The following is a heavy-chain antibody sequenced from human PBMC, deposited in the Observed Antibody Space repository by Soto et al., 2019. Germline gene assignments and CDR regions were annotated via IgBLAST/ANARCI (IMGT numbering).Heavy chain of an antibody. CDR2: IYYSGST. CDR3: ARGCSSTSCYPAYYGMDV. J-gene: IGHJ6*02. D-gene: IGHD2-2*01. Sequence: KPSETLSLTCTVSGGSISSYYWSWIRQPPGKGLEWIGYIYYSGSTNYNPSLKSRVTISVDTSKNQFSLKLSSVTAADTAVYYCARGCSSTSCYPAYYGMDVWGQGTTVTVSS. CDR1: GGSISSYY. V-gene: IGHV4-59*01.